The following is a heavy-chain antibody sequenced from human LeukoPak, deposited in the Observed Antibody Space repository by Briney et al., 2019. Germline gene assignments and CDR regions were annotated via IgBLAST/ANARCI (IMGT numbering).Heavy chain of an antibody. CDR1: GGSINNGDYY. V-gene: IGHV4-61*08. CDR2: IYYSGTT. J-gene: IGHJ4*02. D-gene: IGHD1-1*01. Sequence: PSETLSLTCTVSGGSINNGDYYWSWIRQPPGKGLEWIGYIYYSGTTNYNPSLKSRVTMSVDTSKNQFSLKLSSVTAADTAVYYCARERAGTIDYWGQGTLVTVSS. CDR3: ARERAGTIDY.